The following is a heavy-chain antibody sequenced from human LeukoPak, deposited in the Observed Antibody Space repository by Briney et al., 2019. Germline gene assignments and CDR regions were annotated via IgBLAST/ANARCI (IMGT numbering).Heavy chain of an antibody. V-gene: IGHV4-59*08. CDR1: GDSIKSFY. D-gene: IGHD3-22*01. J-gene: IGHJ4*02. Sequence: SETLSLTCTVSGDSIKSFYWSWIRQPPGKGLEWIGFVSYSGSTNYNPSLKSRVTMSVDTSQNQFSLRLSAVNAADTAVYYCAKVSRDSSTYYPWFDFWGQGILVTVSS. CDR3: AKVSRDSSTYYPWFDF. CDR2: VSYSGST.